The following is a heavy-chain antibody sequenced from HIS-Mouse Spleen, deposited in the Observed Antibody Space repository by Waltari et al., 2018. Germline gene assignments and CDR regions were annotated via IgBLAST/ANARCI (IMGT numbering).Heavy chain of an antibody. J-gene: IGHJ3*02. CDR2: IYYSGST. CDR1: VGSISSYY. D-gene: IGHD1-1*01. Sequence: QVQLQESGPGLVKPSEPLSLTCTVPVGSISSYYWIWIRQPPGKGLEWIGYIYYSGSTNYNPSLKSRVTISVDTSKNQFSLKLSSVTAADTAVYYCVRDQLENDAFDIWGQGTMVTVSS. V-gene: IGHV4-59*01. CDR3: VRDQLENDAFDI.